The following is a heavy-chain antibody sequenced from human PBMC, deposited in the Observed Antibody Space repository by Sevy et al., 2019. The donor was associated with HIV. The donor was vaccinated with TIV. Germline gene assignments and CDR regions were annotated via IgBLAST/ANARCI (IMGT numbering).Heavy chain of an antibody. CDR2: INHSGST. CDR1: GGSFSGYY. Sequence: SETLSLTCAVYGGSFSGYYWSWIRQPPGKGLEWIGEINHSGSTNYNPSLKSRVTISIDTSKNQFSLRLTSVTAADTAVYYCARGLFDYWGQGTLVTVSS. J-gene: IGHJ4*02. CDR3: ARGLFDY. V-gene: IGHV4-34*01.